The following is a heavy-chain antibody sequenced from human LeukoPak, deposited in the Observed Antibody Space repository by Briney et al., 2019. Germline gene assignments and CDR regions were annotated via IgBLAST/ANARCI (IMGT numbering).Heavy chain of an antibody. CDR3: ARHFYCSSNSCSHYFDL. V-gene: IGHV4-39*01. CDR2: TYYSGST. Sequence: PETLSLTCTVSGGSISSRSYYWGWIRQPPGKGLEWIGSTYYSGSTYYNPSLKSRVTISVDTSKNQFSLKLSSVTAADTAVYYCARHFYCSSNSCSHYFDLWGQGTLVTVSS. J-gene: IGHJ4*02. D-gene: IGHD2-2*01. CDR1: GGSISSRSYY.